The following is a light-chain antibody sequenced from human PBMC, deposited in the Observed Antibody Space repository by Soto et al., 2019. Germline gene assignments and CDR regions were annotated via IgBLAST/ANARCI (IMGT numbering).Light chain of an antibody. J-gene: IGLJ1*01. V-gene: IGLV2-14*01. CDR1: SSDVGADNY. Sequence: QSALTQPRSVSGSPGQSVTISCTGTSSDVGADNYVSWYQQHPGKAPKLIIYEVTNRPSGVSNRFSGSQSGNTASLTISGLQAEDGADYFCSSYTTSNTPLYVFGTGTKVTVL. CDR3: SSYTTSNTPLYV. CDR2: EVT.